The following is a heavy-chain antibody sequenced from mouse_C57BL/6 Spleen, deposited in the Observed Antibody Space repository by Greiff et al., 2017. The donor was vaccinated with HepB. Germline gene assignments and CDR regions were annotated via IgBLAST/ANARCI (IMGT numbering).Heavy chain of an antibody. CDR1: GYTFTSYW. Sequence: QVQLQQPGAELVMPGASVKLSCKASGYTFTSYWMHWVKQRPGQGLEWIGEIDPSDSYTNYNQKFKGKSTLTVDKSSSTAYMQLSSLTSEDSAVYYCARGGGGRGWFAYWGQGTLVTVSA. V-gene: IGHV1-69*01. J-gene: IGHJ3*01. CDR2: IDPSDSYT. CDR3: ARGGGGRGWFAY.